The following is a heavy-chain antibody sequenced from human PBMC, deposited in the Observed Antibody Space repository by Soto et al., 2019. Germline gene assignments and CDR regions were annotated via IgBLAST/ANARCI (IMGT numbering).Heavy chain of an antibody. CDR2: FDPEDGET. CDR1: GYTLAELS. J-gene: IGHJ3*02. V-gene: IGHV1-24*01. CDR3: ATVKGAHYYYDSSGLDVAFDI. D-gene: IGHD3-22*01. Sequence: VKVSCQVSGYTLAELSMHWVRQAPGKVLDWMGGFDPEDGETIYAQKFQGRVTMTEDTSTDTAYMELSNLRSEYTAVYYCATVKGAHYYYDSSGLDVAFDIWGQRTMVPVS.